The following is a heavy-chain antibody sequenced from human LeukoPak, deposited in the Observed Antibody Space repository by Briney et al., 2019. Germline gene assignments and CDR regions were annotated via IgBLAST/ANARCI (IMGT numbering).Heavy chain of an antibody. Sequence: GGSLRLSCAASGFTFDDYTMHWVRQAPGKGLEWVSLISWDGGSTYYADSVKGRFTISRDNSKNSLYLQMNSLRTEDTALYYCAKAEGIAAAGFNYYYGMDVWGQGTTVTVSS. D-gene: IGHD6-13*01. V-gene: IGHV3-43*01. CDR1: GFTFDDYT. J-gene: IGHJ6*02. CDR2: ISWDGGST. CDR3: AKAEGIAAAGFNYYYGMDV.